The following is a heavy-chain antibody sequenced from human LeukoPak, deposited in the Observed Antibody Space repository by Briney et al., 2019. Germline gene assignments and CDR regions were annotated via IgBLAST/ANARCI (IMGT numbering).Heavy chain of an antibody. CDR3: ARQLGYSSGWYFDY. Sequence: GESLKISCKGSGYSFTNYWIGWVRQMPGKGLEWMGISYPSDSDTRYSPSFQGQVTISADKSISTDYLQWSSLKASDTAMYYCARQLGYSSGWYFDYWGQGTLVTVSS. CDR2: SYPSDSDT. J-gene: IGHJ4*02. CDR1: GYSFTNYW. V-gene: IGHV5-51*01. D-gene: IGHD6-19*01.